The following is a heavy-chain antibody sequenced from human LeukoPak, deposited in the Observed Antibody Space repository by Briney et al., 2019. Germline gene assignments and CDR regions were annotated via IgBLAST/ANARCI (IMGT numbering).Heavy chain of an antibody. CDR1: GYTLTELS. D-gene: IGHD2-8*01. CDR3: ATDIMVYPQTWFDP. J-gene: IGHJ5*02. V-gene: IGHV1-24*01. CDR2: FDPEDGET. Sequence: ASVKVSCKVSGYTLTELSMHWVRQAPGKGLEWMGGFDPEDGETIYAQKFQGRVTMTEDTSTDTAYMELSSLRSEDTAVYYCATDIMVYPQTWFDPWGQGTLVTVSS.